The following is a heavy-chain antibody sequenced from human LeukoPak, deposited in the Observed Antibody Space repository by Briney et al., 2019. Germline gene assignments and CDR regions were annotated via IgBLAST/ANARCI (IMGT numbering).Heavy chain of an antibody. CDR3: ARDRGYCSSTSCYTSHGY. V-gene: IGHV1-18*01. D-gene: IGHD2-2*02. J-gene: IGHJ4*02. CDR2: ISAYNGNT. Sequence: ASVKVSCKASGYTFTSYAISWVRQAPGQGLEWMGWISAYNGNTNYAQKLQGRVTMTTDTSTSTAYMELRSLRSDDTAVYYCARDRGYCSSTSCYTSHGYWGQGTLVTVSS. CDR1: GYTFTSYA.